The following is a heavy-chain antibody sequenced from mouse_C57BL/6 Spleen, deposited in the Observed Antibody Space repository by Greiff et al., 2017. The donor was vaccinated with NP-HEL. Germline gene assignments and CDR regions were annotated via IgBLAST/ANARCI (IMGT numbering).Heavy chain of an antibody. CDR3: ARPEDGYSYYFDY. CDR2: ISSGSSTI. Sequence: EVKLVESGGGLVKPGGSLKLSCAASGFTFSDYGMHWVRQAPEKGLEWVAYISSGSSTIYYADTVKGRFTISRDNAKNTLFLQMTSLRSEDTAMYYCARPEDGYSYYFDYWGQGTTLTVSS. D-gene: IGHD2-3*01. CDR1: GFTFSDYG. J-gene: IGHJ2*01. V-gene: IGHV5-17*01.